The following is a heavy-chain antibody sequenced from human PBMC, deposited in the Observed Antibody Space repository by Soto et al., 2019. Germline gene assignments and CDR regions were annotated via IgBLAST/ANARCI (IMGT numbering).Heavy chain of an antibody. D-gene: IGHD3-3*01. CDR3: ARCGRPDYDFWSGYPNWFDP. J-gene: IGHJ5*02. Sequence: SETLSLTCTVSGGSISSSSYYWGWIRQPPGKGLEWIGSIYYSGSTYYNPSPKSRVTISVDTSKNQFSLKLSSVTAADTAVYYCARCGRPDYDFWSGYPNWFDPWGQGTLVTVSS. CDR1: GGSISSSSYY. CDR2: IYYSGST. V-gene: IGHV4-39*01.